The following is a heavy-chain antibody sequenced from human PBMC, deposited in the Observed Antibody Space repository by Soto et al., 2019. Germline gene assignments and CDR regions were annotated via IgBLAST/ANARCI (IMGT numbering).Heavy chain of an antibody. Sequence: GGSLRLSCAASGFTFSSYSMNWVRQAPGKGLEWVSSISSSSSYIYYADSVKGRFTISRDNAKNSLYLQMNSLRAEDTAVYYCARDPVSGRIAARRGYYYYMDVWGKGTTVTVSS. J-gene: IGHJ6*03. V-gene: IGHV3-21*01. CDR1: GFTFSSYS. CDR2: ISSSSSYI. CDR3: ARDPVSGRIAARRGYYYYMDV. D-gene: IGHD6-6*01.